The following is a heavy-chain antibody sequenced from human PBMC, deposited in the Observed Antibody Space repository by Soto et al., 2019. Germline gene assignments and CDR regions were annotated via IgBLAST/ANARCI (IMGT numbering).Heavy chain of an antibody. D-gene: IGHD2-8*01. J-gene: IGHJ4*02. CDR3: ARVPIGKYGVWNY. Sequence: EEQLVESGGGLVQPGGSLRLSCAASGFTFSGYWMPWVRQAPGKGLVWVARINPGGNITDYADSVKGRFTISRDNAKNTVYLQVNSLRGDDTAEYFCARVPIGKYGVWNYWGQGTLVTVSS. CDR2: INPGGNIT. V-gene: IGHV3-74*01. CDR1: GFTFSGYW.